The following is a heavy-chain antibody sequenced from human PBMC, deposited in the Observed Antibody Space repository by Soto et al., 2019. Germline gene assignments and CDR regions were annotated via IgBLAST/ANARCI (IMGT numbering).Heavy chain of an antibody. J-gene: IGHJ3*02. Sequence: SETLSLTCTFSGGSISSYYLILIRQPPGKGLEWIGYMYSGGSTSHNPSLKSRVTISVDTSKNQFSLKLSSVTAADTAVYYCARHLVDDAFDIWGQGTMVTVSS. CDR2: MYSGGST. V-gene: IGHV4-59*08. CDR3: ARHLVDDAFDI. CDR1: GGSISSYY.